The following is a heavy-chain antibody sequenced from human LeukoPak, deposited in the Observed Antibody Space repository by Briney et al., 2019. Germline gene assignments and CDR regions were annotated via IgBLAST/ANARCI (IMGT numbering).Heavy chain of an antibody. J-gene: IGHJ4*02. D-gene: IGHD1-1*01. CDR1: VYSFTANH. V-gene: IGHV1-2*02. Sequence: ASVKVSCKASVYSFTANHFHWVRQAPGQGLEWMGLINPNSGDTNYAQKFRGRVTMTSDTSITTAYMELTRLTSDDTAVYYCARENWRYDYWGQGTLVTVSS. CDR2: INPNSGDT. CDR3: ARENWRYDY.